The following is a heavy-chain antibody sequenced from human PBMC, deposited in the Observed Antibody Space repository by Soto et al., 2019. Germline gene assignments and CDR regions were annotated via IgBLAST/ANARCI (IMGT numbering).Heavy chain of an antibody. CDR3: ARVGPAYCGGDCYHDAFDI. Sequence: GASVKVSCKASGGTFSSYAISWVRQAPGQGLEWMGGIIPIFGTANYAQKFQGRVTITADESTSTAYMELSSLRSEDTAVYYCARVGPAYCGGDCYHDAFDIWGQGTMVT. J-gene: IGHJ3*02. CDR1: GGTFSSYA. CDR2: IIPIFGTA. D-gene: IGHD2-21*02. V-gene: IGHV1-69*13.